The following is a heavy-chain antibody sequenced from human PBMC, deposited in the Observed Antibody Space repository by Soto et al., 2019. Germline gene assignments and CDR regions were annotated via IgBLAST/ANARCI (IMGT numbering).Heavy chain of an antibody. CDR3: ARGAKEVLVAVAGFRAPEPKYYFDY. V-gene: IGHV4-34*01. CDR1: GGSFSGYY. D-gene: IGHD6-19*01. Sequence: PSETLSLTCAVYGGSFSGYYWSWIRQPPGKGLEWVGEINHSGSTNYNPSLKSRVTISVDTSKNQFSLKLSSVTAADTAVYYCARGAKEVLVAVAGFRAPEPKYYFDYWGQGTLVTVSS. J-gene: IGHJ4*02. CDR2: INHSGST.